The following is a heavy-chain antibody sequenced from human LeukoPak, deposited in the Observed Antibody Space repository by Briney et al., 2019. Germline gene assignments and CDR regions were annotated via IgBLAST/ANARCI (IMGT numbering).Heavy chain of an antibody. Sequence: SETLSLTCTVSGGSISSYYWSWIRQPPGKGLEWIGYTYYSGSTNYNPSLKNRVTISVDTSKNQFSLKLSSVTAADTAVYYCARDSSGWYDYWGQGTLVTVSS. CDR3: ARDSSGWYDY. CDR1: GGSISSYY. V-gene: IGHV4-59*01. CDR2: TYYSGST. D-gene: IGHD6-19*01. J-gene: IGHJ4*02.